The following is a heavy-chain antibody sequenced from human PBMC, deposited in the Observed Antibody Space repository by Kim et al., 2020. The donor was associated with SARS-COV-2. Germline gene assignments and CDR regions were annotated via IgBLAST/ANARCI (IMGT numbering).Heavy chain of an antibody. D-gene: IGHD3-16*01. CDR2: T. CDR3: ARGSRLKSLDY. J-gene: IGHJ4*02. Sequence: TGYAPTFQGRVTMTRNTSISTAYMELSSLRSEDTAVYYCARGSRLKSLDYWGQGTLVTVSS. V-gene: IGHV1-8*01.